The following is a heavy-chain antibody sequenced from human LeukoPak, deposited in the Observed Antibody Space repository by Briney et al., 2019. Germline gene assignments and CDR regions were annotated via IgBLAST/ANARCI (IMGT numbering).Heavy chain of an antibody. D-gene: IGHD4-23*01. V-gene: IGHV3-73*01. Sequence: GGSLRLSCAASGFTFSGSAMHWVRQASGKGLEWVGRIRSKANSYATAYAASVKGRFTISRDDSKNTAYLQMNSLKTEDTAVYYCTRRDGSMVVTDYWGQGTLVTVSS. J-gene: IGHJ4*02. CDR1: GFTFSGSA. CDR3: TRRDGSMVVTDY. CDR2: IRSKANSYAT.